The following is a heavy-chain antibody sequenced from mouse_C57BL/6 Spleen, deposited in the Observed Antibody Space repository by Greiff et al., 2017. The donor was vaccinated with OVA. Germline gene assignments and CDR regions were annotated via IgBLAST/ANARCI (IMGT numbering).Heavy chain of an antibody. D-gene: IGHD2-12*01. CDR1: GYAFSSYW. CDR2: IYPGDGDT. V-gene: IGHV1-80*01. Sequence: QVQLQQSGAELVKPGASVKISCKASGYAFSSYWMNWVKQRPGKGLEWIGQIYPGDGDTNYNGKFKGKATLTADKSSSTAYMQLSSLTSEDSAVYFCAREGHDGEVWFAYWGQGTLVTVSA. J-gene: IGHJ3*01. CDR3: AREGHDGEVWFAY.